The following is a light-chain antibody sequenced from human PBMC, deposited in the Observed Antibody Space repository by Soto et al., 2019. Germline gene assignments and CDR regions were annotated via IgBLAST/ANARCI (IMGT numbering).Light chain of an antibody. CDR1: QDIINY. J-gene: IGKJ4*01. CDR3: QQYDNLLIT. CDR2: DAS. V-gene: IGKV1-33*01. Sequence: DLQMTQSPSSLSASVGDRVTITCQASQDIINYLNWYQHKPGKPPKLLIYDASNLETGVPSRFSGSGSGTDFTFTISSLQPEDIATYYCQQYDNLLITFGGGTKVEIK.